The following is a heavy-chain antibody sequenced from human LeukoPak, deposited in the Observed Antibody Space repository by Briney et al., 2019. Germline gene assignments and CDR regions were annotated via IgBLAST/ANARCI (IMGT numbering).Heavy chain of an antibody. V-gene: IGHV3-53*01. CDR1: GFTVSSNY. J-gene: IGHJ6*02. Sequence: GGSLRPSCAASGFTVSSNYMTWVRQAPGKGLEWVSVIYSGGSTYYADSVKGRFTISRDNSKNTLYLQMNSLRAEDTAVYYCARPSPHYYYGMDVWGQGTTVTVSS. CDR2: IYSGGST. CDR3: ARPSPHYYYGMDV.